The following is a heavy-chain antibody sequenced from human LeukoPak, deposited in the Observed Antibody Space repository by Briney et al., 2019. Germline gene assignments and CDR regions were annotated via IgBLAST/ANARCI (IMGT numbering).Heavy chain of an antibody. J-gene: IGHJ6*03. D-gene: IGHD1-26*01. CDR1: GFTFSSYA. Sequence: GGSLRLSCAASGFTFSSYAMSWVRQAPGKGLEWVSSISSSSSYIYYADSVKGRFTISRDNAKNSLFLQMNSLRAEDTAVYFCARATWDPNYYYYMDVWGKGTTVTISS. CDR3: ARATWDPNYYYYMDV. V-gene: IGHV3-21*01. CDR2: ISSSSSYI.